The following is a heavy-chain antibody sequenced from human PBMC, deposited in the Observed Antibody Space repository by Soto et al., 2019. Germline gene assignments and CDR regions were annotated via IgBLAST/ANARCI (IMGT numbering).Heavy chain of an antibody. Sequence: ASVKVSCKASGYTFTSYGNSCVRQAPGQGLEWMGWISAYNGNTNYAQKLQGRVTMTTDTSTSTAYMELRSLRSDDTAVYYCARGRYFDWLLPASYYYGMDVWGQGTTVTVSS. J-gene: IGHJ6*02. CDR2: ISAYNGNT. V-gene: IGHV1-18*04. D-gene: IGHD3-9*01. CDR1: GYTFTSYG. CDR3: ARGRYFDWLLPASYYYGMDV.